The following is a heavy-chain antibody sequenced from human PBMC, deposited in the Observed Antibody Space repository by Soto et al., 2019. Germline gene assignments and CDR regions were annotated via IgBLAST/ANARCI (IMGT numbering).Heavy chain of an antibody. CDR3: ATRTFSSPESRP. Sequence: HGESLKISCKGSGDSFTTDWIGWVRQMPGKGLEWMGVIYPGDSRTRYRPPFQGRVTISVDKSISTAYLQWNSLKASDTAMYYCATRTFSSPESRPWGQGTLVTVSS. CDR2: IYPGDSRT. D-gene: IGHD3-16*01. J-gene: IGHJ5*02. CDR1: GDSFTTDW. V-gene: IGHV5-51*01.